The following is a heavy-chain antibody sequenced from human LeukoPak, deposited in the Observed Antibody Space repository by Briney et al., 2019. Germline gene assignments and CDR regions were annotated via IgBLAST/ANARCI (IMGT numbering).Heavy chain of an antibody. CDR3: ARTQRGGYNYGYYYYYMDV. D-gene: IGHD5-24*01. V-gene: IGHV4-59*01. Sequence: SETLSLTCTVSGGSISSYYWSWIRQPPGKGLEWIGYIYYSGSTNYNPSLKSRVTVSVDTSKNQFSLKLSSVTAADTAVYYCARTQRGGYNYGYYYYYMDVWGKGTTVTVSS. CDR1: GGSISSYY. J-gene: IGHJ6*03. CDR2: IYYSGST.